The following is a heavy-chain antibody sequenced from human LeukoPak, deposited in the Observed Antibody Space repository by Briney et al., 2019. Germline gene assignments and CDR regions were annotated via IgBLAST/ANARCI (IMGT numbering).Heavy chain of an antibody. D-gene: IGHD3-22*01. CDR1: GYTFTSYD. Sequence: GASVKVSCKXSGYTFTSYDINWVRQATGQGLEWMGWMNPNSGNTGYAQKFQGKVTMTRNTSISTAYMELSSLRSEDTAVYYCARDYYDSSGYYYNWFDPWGQGTLVTVSS. CDR2: MNPNSGNT. J-gene: IGHJ5*02. V-gene: IGHV1-8*01. CDR3: ARDYYDSSGYYYNWFDP.